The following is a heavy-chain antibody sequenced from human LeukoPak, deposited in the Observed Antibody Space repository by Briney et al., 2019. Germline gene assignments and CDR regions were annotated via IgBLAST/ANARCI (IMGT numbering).Heavy chain of an antibody. Sequence: GASVKVSCKASGYTFTSYGISLVRQAPGQGPEWMGWISAYNGNTNYAQKLQGRVTMTTDTSTSTAYMELRSLRSEDTAVYYCARDYDVVVVAAEGTDGMDVWGQGTTVTVSS. CDR3: ARDYDVVVVAAEGTDGMDV. CDR1: GYTFTSYG. D-gene: IGHD2-15*01. J-gene: IGHJ6*02. V-gene: IGHV1-18*01. CDR2: ISAYNGNT.